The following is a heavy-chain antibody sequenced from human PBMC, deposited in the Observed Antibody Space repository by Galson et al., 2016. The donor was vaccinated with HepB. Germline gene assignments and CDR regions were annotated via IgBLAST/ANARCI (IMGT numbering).Heavy chain of an antibody. CDR3: ARQTHDDSSANPFDI. CDR2: IWPDDSNT. J-gene: IGHJ3*02. V-gene: IGHV5-51*01. D-gene: IGHD3-22*01. CDR1: GYSFSSHW. Sequence: QSGAEVKKPGESLKISCKGSGYSFSSHWIGWVRQMPGKGPEWMGIIWPDDSNTIYSPSFQGQVTISADKSISTAYLQWTRLKASDTAMYYCARQTHDDSSANPFDIWGQGTMVTVSS.